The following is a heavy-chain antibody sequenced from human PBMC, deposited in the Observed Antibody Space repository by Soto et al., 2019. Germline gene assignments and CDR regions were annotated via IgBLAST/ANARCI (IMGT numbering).Heavy chain of an antibody. J-gene: IGHJ3*01. V-gene: IGHV3-33*01. CDR2: IYHDGSNK. D-gene: IGHD6-19*01. Sequence: QVQLVESGGGVVQPGGSLRLSCPASGFSFSSYGMHWVRQAPGQGLDWVAIIYHDGSNKYYPDSLKGRFTISRDDSKNTLYLQKDRLRVDDTAVYYCARDVGSGWPYDAADVWGQGTVVSVSS. CDR1: GFSFSSYG. CDR3: ARDVGSGWPYDAADV.